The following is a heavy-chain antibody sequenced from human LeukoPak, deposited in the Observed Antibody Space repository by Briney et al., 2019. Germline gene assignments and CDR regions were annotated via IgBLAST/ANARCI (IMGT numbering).Heavy chain of an antibody. CDR2: IIPIFGTA. D-gene: IGHD3-16*01. V-gene: IGHV1-69*13. Sequence: SVKVSCKASGGTFSSYAISWVRQAPGQGLEWMGGIIPIFGTANYAQKFQGRVTITADESTSTAYMEPSSLRSEDTAVYYCARDRLRLGGILSSGWFDPWGQGTLVTVSS. CDR3: ARDRLRLGGILSSGWFDP. CDR1: GGTFSSYA. J-gene: IGHJ5*02.